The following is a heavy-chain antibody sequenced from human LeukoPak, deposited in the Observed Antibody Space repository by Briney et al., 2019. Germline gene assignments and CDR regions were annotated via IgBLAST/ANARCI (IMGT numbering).Heavy chain of an antibody. J-gene: IGHJ6*03. D-gene: IGHD4-17*01. CDR1: GYSINSGYF. V-gene: IGHV4-38-2*01. CDR3: ASKPTVIKSLYMDV. Sequence: SETLSLTCGVSGYSINSGYFWGWMRQPPGKGLEWIGSIYSTGSTYYNPSLNSRVTISTDPSKNQFSLKLTSVTAADTAIYYCASKPTVIKSLYMDVWGKGTTVTVSS. CDR2: IYSTGST.